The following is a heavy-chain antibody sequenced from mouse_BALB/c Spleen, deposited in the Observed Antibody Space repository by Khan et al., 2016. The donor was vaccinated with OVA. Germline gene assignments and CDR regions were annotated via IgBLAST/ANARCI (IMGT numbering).Heavy chain of an antibody. Sequence: QVQLKESGPGLVQPSQSLSITCTVSGFSLNNYSVHWVRQSPGKGLEWLGVIWSAGSTDYNAAFISRLTISKDNSRSPVFFKMNSLQSNDTAIYXCARRGYDYGRGALFAYWGQGTRVTGSA. V-gene: IGHV2-2*03. D-gene: IGHD2-4*01. CDR1: GFSLNNYS. CDR3: ARRGYDYGRGALFAY. J-gene: IGHJ3*01. CDR2: IWSAGST.